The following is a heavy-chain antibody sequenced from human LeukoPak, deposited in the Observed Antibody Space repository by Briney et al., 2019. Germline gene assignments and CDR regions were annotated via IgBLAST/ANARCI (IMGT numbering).Heavy chain of an antibody. CDR3: GRRTFYDTLTGYIYWYFDL. Sequence: SETLSLTCTVSGGSISSYYWSWIRQPPGKGLEWIGYINYSGSTDYNPSLKSRVTMSVDTSKNQFSLKLSSVTAADTAVYFCGRRTFYDTLTGYIYWYFDLWGRGTLVTVSS. CDR1: GGSISSYY. CDR2: INYSGST. V-gene: IGHV4-59*01. D-gene: IGHD3-9*01. J-gene: IGHJ2*01.